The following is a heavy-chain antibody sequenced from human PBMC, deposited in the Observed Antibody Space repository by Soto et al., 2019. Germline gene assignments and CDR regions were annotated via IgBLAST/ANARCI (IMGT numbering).Heavy chain of an antibody. CDR3: VKVLARGVGVPRFYFDY. D-gene: IGHD2-2*01. J-gene: IGHJ4*02. CDR2: INADGTST. Sequence: GGSLRLSCAASGFTFSNSWMHWVRQVSGKGPEWVSRINADGTSTSYADSVKGRFTISRDNAKNTLYLHVNSLRAEDTAVYYCVKVLARGVGVPRFYFDYWGQGTLVTVSS. CDR1: GFTFSNSW. V-gene: IGHV3-74*01.